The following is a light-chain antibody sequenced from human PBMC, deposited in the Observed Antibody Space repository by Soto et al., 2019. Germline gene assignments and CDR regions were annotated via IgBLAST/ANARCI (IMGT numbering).Light chain of an antibody. CDR3: LLYFPGPLRV. Sequence: QTVVTQEPSLTVSPGETVTLTCASSTGAVSSGNYPIWFQQKPGQAPGALISSTTKRRSWTPARFSGSILGGKAALTLSGVQPEDEGEYFCLLYFPGPLRVFGGGTKLTVL. CDR2: STT. CDR1: TGAVSSGNY. V-gene: IGLV7-43*01. J-gene: IGLJ3*02.